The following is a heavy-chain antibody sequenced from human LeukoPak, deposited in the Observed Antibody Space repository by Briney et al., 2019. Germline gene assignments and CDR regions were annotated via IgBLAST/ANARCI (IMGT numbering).Heavy chain of an antibody. CDR1: GGSFSGYY. V-gene: IGHV4-34*01. D-gene: IGHD5-12*01. CDR3: ARVYSGYDYWRLILGGPFDY. Sequence: SETLSLTCAVYGGSFSGYYWSWIRQPPGKGLEWIGEINHSGSTNYNPSLKSRVTISVDTSKNQFSLKLSSVTAADTAVYYCARVYSGYDYWRLILGGPFDYWGQGTLVTVSS. J-gene: IGHJ4*02. CDR2: INHSGST.